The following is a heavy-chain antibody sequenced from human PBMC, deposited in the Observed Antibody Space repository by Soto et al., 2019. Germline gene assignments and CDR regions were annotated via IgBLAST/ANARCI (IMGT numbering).Heavy chain of an antibody. CDR2: INSGGGTT. Sequence: GGSLRLSCAASGFTFSSYWMHWFRQAPGKGLMWVSRINSGGGTTTYADSVKGRFTISRDNAKNTLYLQMNGLRAEDTAVYYCARWFTYGNFDYLDYWGQGTQVTVSS. D-gene: IGHD3-10*01. V-gene: IGHV3-74*01. CDR3: ARWFTYGNFDYLDY. J-gene: IGHJ4*02. CDR1: GFTFSSYW.